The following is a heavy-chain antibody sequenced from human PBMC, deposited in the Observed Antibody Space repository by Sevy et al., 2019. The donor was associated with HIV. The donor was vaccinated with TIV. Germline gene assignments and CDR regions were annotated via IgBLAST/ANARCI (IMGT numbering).Heavy chain of an antibody. D-gene: IGHD6-13*01. CDR1: GFTFSSYS. Sequence: GGSLRLPCAASGFTFSSYSMNWVRQAPGKGLEWVSSISSSSSYIYYADSVKGRFTISRDNAKNSLYLQMNSLRAEDTAVYYCARVPQQQLASYFDYWGQGTLVTVSS. CDR3: ARVPQQQLASYFDY. V-gene: IGHV3-21*01. J-gene: IGHJ4*02. CDR2: ISSSSSYI.